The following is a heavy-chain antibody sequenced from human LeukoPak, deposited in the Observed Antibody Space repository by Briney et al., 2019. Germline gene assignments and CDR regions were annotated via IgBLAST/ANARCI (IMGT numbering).Heavy chain of an antibody. CDR3: ARVIPWHKVGDY. J-gene: IGHJ4*02. CDR1: GYTFTGYY. D-gene: IGHD2-2*01. Sequence: ASVKVSCKASGYTFTGYYMHWVRQAPGQGLEWMGWINPNSGGTNYAQKFQGRVTMTRDTSISTAYMELSRLRSDDTAVYYCARVIPWHKVGDYWGQGTLVTVSS. CDR2: INPNSGGT. V-gene: IGHV1-2*02.